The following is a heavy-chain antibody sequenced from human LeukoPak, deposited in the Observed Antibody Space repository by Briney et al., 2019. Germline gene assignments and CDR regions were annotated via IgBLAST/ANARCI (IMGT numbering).Heavy chain of an antibody. V-gene: IGHV3-33*01. Sequence: PGGSLRLSCAASGFTLNYYGMHWVRQAPGKGLEWVAVIWYDGSNKYYADSVKGRFTISRDNPRHTLYLQMNSLRAEDTAVYYCASHCSSTSCYPHWGQGTLVTVSS. J-gene: IGHJ4*02. CDR1: GFTLNYYG. CDR3: ASHCSSTSCYPH. CDR2: IWYDGSNK. D-gene: IGHD2-2*01.